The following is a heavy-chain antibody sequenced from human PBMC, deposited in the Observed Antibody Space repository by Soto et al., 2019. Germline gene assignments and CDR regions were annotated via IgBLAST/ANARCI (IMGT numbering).Heavy chain of an antibody. CDR1: GYTFTSYG. Sequence: ASAKVSCKASGYTFTSYGISWVRQAPGQGLEGMGWISAYNGNTNYAQKLQGRVTMTTDTSTSTAYVELRSLRSDDTAVYYCARDAHYCTNGVCYTAGYYYYGMDVWGQGTTVTVSS. V-gene: IGHV1-18*04. CDR3: ARDAHYCTNGVCYTAGYYYYGMDV. D-gene: IGHD2-8*01. CDR2: ISAYNGNT. J-gene: IGHJ6*02.